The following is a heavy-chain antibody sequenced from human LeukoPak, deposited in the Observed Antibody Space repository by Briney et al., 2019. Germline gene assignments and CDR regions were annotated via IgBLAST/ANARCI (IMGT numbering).Heavy chain of an antibody. D-gene: IGHD2-21*01. V-gene: IGHV3-30*18. CDR1: GFTFSSYG. CDR3: AKGGVRPHFDY. J-gene: IGHJ4*02. CDR2: ISYDGSNK. Sequence: GGSLRLSCAASGFTFSSYGMHWVRQAPGKGLEWVAVISYDGSNKYYADSVKGRFTISRDNSKNTLYLQMNSLRAEDTAVYYCAKGGVRPHFDYWGQGTLVTVSS.